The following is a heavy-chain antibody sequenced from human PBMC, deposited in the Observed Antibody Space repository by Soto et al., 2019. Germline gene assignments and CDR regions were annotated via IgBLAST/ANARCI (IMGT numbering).Heavy chain of an antibody. Sequence: SETLSLTCTVSGGSISSSSYYWGWIRQPPGKGLEWIGSIYYSGSTYYNPSLKSRVTISVDTSKNQFSLKLISVTAADTAVYYCARVLGYCSSTRCVLSRRRGLWIDSWGQGTLVNVSS. CDR3: ARVLGYCSSTRCVLSRRRGLWIDS. CDR1: GGSISSSSYY. J-gene: IGHJ5*01. CDR2: IYYSGST. V-gene: IGHV4-39*01. D-gene: IGHD2-2*01.